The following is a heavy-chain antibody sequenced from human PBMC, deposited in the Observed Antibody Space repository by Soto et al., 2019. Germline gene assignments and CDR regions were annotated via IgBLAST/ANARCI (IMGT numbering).Heavy chain of an antibody. CDR3: ALSYGAGNDIGVKFDY. CDR2: IDWDDDK. J-gene: IGHJ4*02. V-gene: IGHV2-70*01. D-gene: IGHD2-15*01. Sequence: SGPTLVNPTQTLTLTCTFSGFSLSTSGMCVSWIRQPPGKALEWLALIDWDDDKYYSTSLKTRLTISRDTSKNQVVLTMTNMDPGDIATYYCALSYGAGNDIGVKFDYWGQGTLVTVSS. CDR1: GFSLSTSGMC.